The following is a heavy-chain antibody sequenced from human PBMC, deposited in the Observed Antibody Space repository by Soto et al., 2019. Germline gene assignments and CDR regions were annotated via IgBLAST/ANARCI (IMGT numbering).Heavy chain of an antibody. CDR3: AKCGGDWGNYYYYYGMDV. V-gene: IGHV3-23*01. CDR2: SSGSGGST. CDR1: GFTPSSYA. J-gene: IGHJ6*02. Sequence: PGGSLTLSCAASGFTPSSYAMSCVREAPGQRMEWVSASSGSGGSTYYAYSVKGRITISRDNSKNTLYLQMNSLRAEDTAVYYCAKCGGDWGNYYYYYGMDVWGQGTTVTVSS. D-gene: IGHD2-21*02.